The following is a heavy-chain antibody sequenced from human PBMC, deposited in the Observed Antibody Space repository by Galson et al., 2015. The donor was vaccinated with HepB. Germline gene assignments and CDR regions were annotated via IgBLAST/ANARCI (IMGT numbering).Heavy chain of an antibody. J-gene: IGHJ6*02. V-gene: IGHV1-2*02. D-gene: IGHD3/OR15-3a*01. CDR2: INPNSGAT. Sequence: SVKVSCKASGYTFTAYYIQWVRQAPGQGLEWMGWINPNSGATTFSQKFQGSFTMTRDTATFTAYMELSRLRSADTAVYYCARYDFWFGMDVWGQGTPVTVSS. CDR1: GYTFTAYY. CDR3: ARYDFWFGMDV.